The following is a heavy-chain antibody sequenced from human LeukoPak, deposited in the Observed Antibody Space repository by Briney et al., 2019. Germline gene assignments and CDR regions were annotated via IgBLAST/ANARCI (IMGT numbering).Heavy chain of an antibody. Sequence: SQTLSLTCAISGDSVSSNSAAWNWIRQSPSRGLEWLGRTFYRSKWYNDYAVSVKSRITINPDTSKNQFSLHLNSVTLEDTALYYCARERSILELRVFDHWGQGTLVTVSS. V-gene: IGHV6-1*01. CDR1: GDSVSSNSAA. D-gene: IGHD1-7*01. CDR3: ARERSILELRVFDH. CDR2: TFYRSKWYN. J-gene: IGHJ4*02.